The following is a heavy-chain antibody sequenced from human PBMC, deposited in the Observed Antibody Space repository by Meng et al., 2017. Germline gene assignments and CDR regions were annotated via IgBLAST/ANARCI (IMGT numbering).Heavy chain of an antibody. CDR1: GGSISSYY. Sequence: SETLSLTCTVSGGSISSYYWSWIRQPPGKGLEWIGYIYYSGSTNYNPSLKSRVTISVDTSKNQFSLKLSSVTAADTAVDYCAMGGIVDYDFDYWGQGTLVTVSS. D-gene: IGHD1-26*01. V-gene: IGHV4-59*01. CDR2: IYYSGST. J-gene: IGHJ4*02. CDR3: AMGGIVDYDFDY.